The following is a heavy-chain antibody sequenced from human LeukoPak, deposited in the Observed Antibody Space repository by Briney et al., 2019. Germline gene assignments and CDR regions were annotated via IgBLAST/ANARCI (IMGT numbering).Heavy chain of an antibody. CDR3: ARGGGFYYYYYYMGV. CDR1: GGSFSGYY. CDR2: INHSGST. D-gene: IGHD4-23*01. Sequence: PSETLSLTCAVYGGSFSGYYWSWIRQPPGKGLEWIGEINHSGSTNYNPSLKSRVTISVDTSKNQFSLKLSSVTAADTAVYYCARGGGFYYYYYYMGVWGKGTTVTVSS. V-gene: IGHV4-34*01. J-gene: IGHJ6*03.